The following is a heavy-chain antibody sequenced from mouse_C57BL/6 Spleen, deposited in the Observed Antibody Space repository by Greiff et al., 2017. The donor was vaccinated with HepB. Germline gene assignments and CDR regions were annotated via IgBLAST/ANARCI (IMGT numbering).Heavy chain of an antibody. CDR1: GYTFTSYW. D-gene: IGHD1-1*01. CDR2: IDPSDSET. CDR3: ARSGYYYGSSLYSFDY. V-gene: IGHV1-52*01. J-gene: IGHJ2*01. Sequence: QVHVKQPGAELVRPGSSVKLSCKASGYTFTSYWMHWVKQRPIQGLEWIGNIDPSDSETHYNQKFKDKATLTVDKSSSTAYMQLSSLTSEDSAVYYCARSGYYYGSSLYSFDYWGQGTTLTVSS.